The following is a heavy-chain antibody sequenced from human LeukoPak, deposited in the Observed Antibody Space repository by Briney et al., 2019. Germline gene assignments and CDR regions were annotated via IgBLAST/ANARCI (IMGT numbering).Heavy chain of an antibody. V-gene: IGHV3-23*01. CDR3: AKDMIVVVKPTFDY. J-gene: IGHJ4*02. CDR2: ISGSGGST. D-gene: IGHD3-22*01. CDR1: GFTFSSYE. Sequence: PGGSLRLSCAASGFTFSSYEMSWVRQAPGKGLEWVSAISGSGGSTYYADSVKGRFTISRDNSKNTLYLQMNSLRAEDTAVYYCAKDMIVVVKPTFDYWGQGTLVTVSS.